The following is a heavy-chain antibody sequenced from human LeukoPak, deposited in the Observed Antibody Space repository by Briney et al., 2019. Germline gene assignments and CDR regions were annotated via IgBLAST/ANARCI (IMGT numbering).Heavy chain of an antibody. CDR2: IYYSGST. CDR3: ARWSSGYYNYFDY. Sequence: SETLSLTCTVSGGSISSYHWSWIRQPPGKGLEWIGYIYYSGSTNYNPSLKSRVTISVDTSKNQFSLKLSSVTAADTAVYYCARWSSGYYNYFDYWGQGTLVTVSS. CDR1: GGSISSYH. D-gene: IGHD3-22*01. V-gene: IGHV4-59*01. J-gene: IGHJ4*02.